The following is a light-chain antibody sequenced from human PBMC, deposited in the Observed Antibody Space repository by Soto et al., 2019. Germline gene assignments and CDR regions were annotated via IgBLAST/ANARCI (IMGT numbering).Light chain of an antibody. CDR2: SAS. CDR1: RGISSY. CDR3: QQYYSFPPT. J-gene: IGKJ1*01. V-gene: IGKV1-9*01. Sequence: IQLTQSPSSLSASVGDRVTITCQASRGISSYLAWYQQKPGKPPKLLVYSASTLQRGVPSRFSGSGSGTDFTLTISCLQSEDFATYYCQQYYSFPPTFGQGTKV.